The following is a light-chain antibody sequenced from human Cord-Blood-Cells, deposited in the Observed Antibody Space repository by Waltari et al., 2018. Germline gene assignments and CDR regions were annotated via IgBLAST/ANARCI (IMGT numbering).Light chain of an antibody. CDR1: SSDVGGYNY. CDR3: SSYAGSNDWGV. V-gene: IGLV2-8*01. J-gene: IGLJ2*01. Sequence: QSALTQPPSASGSPGQSVTISCTGTSSDVGGYNYVSWYQQHPGKAPKPRIYEVSKRPSGGPDRFSGSKSGNTASLTVSGLQAEDEADYYCSSYAGSNDWGVFGGGTKLTVL. CDR2: EVS.